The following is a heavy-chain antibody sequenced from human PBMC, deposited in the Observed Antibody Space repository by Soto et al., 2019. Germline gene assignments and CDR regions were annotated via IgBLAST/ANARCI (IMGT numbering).Heavy chain of an antibody. D-gene: IGHD4-17*01. J-gene: IGHJ3*02. CDR1: VFTFSSYA. Sequence: PGGSLRLSCAASVFTFSSYAMHWVRQAPGKGLEWVAVISYDGSNKYYADSVKGRFTISRDNSKNTLYLQMNSLRAEDTAVYYCAREKFTATGAFDIWGQGTMVTVSS. CDR2: ISYDGSNK. CDR3: AREKFTATGAFDI. V-gene: IGHV3-30-3*01.